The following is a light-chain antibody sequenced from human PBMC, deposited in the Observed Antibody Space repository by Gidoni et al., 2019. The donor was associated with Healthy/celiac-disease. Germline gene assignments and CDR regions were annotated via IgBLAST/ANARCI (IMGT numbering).Light chain of an antibody. CDR1: NSNIEITY. Sequence: QSVLTQPPSVSAAPGQKVTIPCSGGNSNIEITYVSWYQQVPGAAPKLLIYDDTQRPAGISGRFSGSRSGTSATLGISGLQTGDEAIYYCGTWDSRLSLMVFGGGTKLTVL. J-gene: IGLJ2*01. V-gene: IGLV1-51*01. CDR2: DDT. CDR3: GTWDSRLSLMV.